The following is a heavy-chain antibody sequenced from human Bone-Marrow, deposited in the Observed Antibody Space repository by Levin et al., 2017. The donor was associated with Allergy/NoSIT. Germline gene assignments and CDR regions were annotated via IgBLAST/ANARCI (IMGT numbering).Heavy chain of an antibody. CDR3: ARLVGLNLAPRNLRKSYPDL. Sequence: PSETLSLTCTVSGGSIYSSRYFWGWIRQPPGKRLQWIGSIFYGGTTYYNPSLKSRLTMSVDTSRNQFSLKLSSVPAADTAMYYCARLVGLNLAPRNLRKSYPDLWGQGTLVSVSA. D-gene: IGHD4/OR15-4a*01. V-gene: IGHV4-39*01. CDR2: IFYGGTT. J-gene: IGHJ4*02. CDR1: GGSIYSSRYF.